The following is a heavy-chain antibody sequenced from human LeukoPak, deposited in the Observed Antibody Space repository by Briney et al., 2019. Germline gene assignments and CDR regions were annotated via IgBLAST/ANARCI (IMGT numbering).Heavy chain of an antibody. CDR3: ASTSGSYYYWFDP. V-gene: IGHV4-38-2*01. D-gene: IGHD1-26*01. CDR2: IYHSGST. CDR1: GYSISSGYY. Sequence: PSETLSLTCAVSGYSISSGYYWGWVRQPPGKGLEWIGSIYHSGSTYYNPSLKSRVTISVDTSKNQLSLKLSSVTAADTAVYYCASTSGSYYYWFDPWGQGTLVTVSS. J-gene: IGHJ5*02.